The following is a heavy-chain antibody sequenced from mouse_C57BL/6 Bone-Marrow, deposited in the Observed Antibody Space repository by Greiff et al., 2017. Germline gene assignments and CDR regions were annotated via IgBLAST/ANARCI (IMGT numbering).Heavy chain of an antibody. CDR2: ISSGSSTI. CDR3: ARPHYGSSYYFDY. J-gene: IGHJ2*01. D-gene: IGHD1-1*01. CDR1: GFTFSDYG. V-gene: IGHV5-17*01. Sequence: EVMLVESGGGLVKPRGSLKLSCAASGFTFSDYGMHWVRQAPEKGLEWVAYISSGSSTIYYADTVKGRFTISRDNAKNTLFLQMTSLRSEDTAMYYCARPHYGSSYYFDYWGQGTTLTVSS.